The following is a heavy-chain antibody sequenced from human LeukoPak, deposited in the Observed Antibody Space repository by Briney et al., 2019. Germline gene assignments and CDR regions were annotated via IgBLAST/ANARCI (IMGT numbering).Heavy chain of an antibody. Sequence: PGGSLRLSCAASGFTFSTYWMTWARQAPGKGLEWVANIKTDGSHTYYLDSVKGRFTISRDNAKNFLFLQLGSLRADDTGVYYCARASMGGRDYHLDSWGQGTLVTVSS. D-gene: IGHD4/OR15-4a*01. J-gene: IGHJ4*02. CDR3: ARASMGGRDYHLDS. V-gene: IGHV3-7*01. CDR2: IKTDGSHT. CDR1: GFTFSTYW.